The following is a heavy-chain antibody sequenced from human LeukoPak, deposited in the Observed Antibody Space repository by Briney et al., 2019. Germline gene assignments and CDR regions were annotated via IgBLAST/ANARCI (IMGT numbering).Heavy chain of an antibody. D-gene: IGHD3-22*01. J-gene: IGHJ4*02. Sequence: GRSLRLSCAASGFTFSDYYMSWIRQAPGKGLEWVSYISSSGSTIYYADSVKGQFTISRDNSKNTLYLQMNSLRAEDTAVYYCARPQSSSGYYWPFDDWGQGTLVTVSS. CDR2: ISSSGSTI. CDR3: ARPQSSSGYYWPFDD. V-gene: IGHV3-11*01. CDR1: GFTFSDYY.